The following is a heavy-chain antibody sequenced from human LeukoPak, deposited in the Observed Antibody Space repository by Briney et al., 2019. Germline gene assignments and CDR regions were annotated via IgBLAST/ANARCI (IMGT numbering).Heavy chain of an antibody. D-gene: IGHD1-26*01. CDR1: GFTFSSYA. CDR3: ARGGSYLSAFDI. V-gene: IGHV3-30*04. J-gene: IGHJ3*02. CDR2: ISYDGSNR. Sequence: GGSLRLSCAASGFTFSSYAMHWVRQAPGKGLEWVAVISYDGSNRYYADSVKGRFTISRDNSKNTLYLQMNSLRAEDTAVYYCARGGSYLSAFDIWGQGTMVTVSS.